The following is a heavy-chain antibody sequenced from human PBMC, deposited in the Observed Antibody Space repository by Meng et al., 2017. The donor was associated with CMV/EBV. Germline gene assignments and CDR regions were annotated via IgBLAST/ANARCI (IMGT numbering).Heavy chain of an antibody. J-gene: IGHJ6*02. CDR2: INHSGST. CDR1: GGSFSGYY. Sequence: SETLSLTCAVYGGSFSGYYWSWIRQPPGKGLEWIGEINHSGSTNYNPSPKSRVTISVDTSKNQFSLKLSSVTAADTAVYYCARGRVQLLYRRDYYYGMDVWGQGTTVTVSS. D-gene: IGHD2-2*02. V-gene: IGHV4-34*01. CDR3: ARGRVQLLYRRDYYYGMDV.